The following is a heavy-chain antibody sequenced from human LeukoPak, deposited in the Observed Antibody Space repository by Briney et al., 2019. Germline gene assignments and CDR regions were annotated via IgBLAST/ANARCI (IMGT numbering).Heavy chain of an antibody. CDR2: IYYSGIT. J-gene: IGHJ4*02. V-gene: IGHV4-59*12. Sequence: SETLSLTCTVSGGSISSYYWSWIRQPPGKGLEWIGYIYYSGITNYNPSLKSRVTISVDTSKNQFSLRLSSVTAADTAVYYCARDRSYGDGGDYWGQGNLVTVSS. CDR1: GGSISSYY. D-gene: IGHD5-18*01. CDR3: ARDRSYGDGGDY.